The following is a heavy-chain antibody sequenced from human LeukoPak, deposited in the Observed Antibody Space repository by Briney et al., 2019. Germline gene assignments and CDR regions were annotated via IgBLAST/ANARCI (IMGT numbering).Heavy chain of an antibody. CDR3: ARGPTVHYYYYGMDV. CDR1: GYSISSGYY. J-gene: IGHJ6*02. Sequence: SETLSLTCTVSGYSISSGYYWGWIRQPPGKGLEWIGYIYYSGSTNYNPSLKSRVTMSVDTSKSQFSLKLTSVTAADTAVYYCARGPTVHYYYYGMDVWGQGTTVTVSS. D-gene: IGHD4-17*01. V-gene: IGHV4-38-2*02. CDR2: IYYSGST.